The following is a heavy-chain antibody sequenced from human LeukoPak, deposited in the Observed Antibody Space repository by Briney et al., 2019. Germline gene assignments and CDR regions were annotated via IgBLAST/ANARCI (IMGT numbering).Heavy chain of an antibody. CDR3: ASGAAGYYFDY. CDR2: IYSSGRT. CDR1: GDSINSYY. J-gene: IGHJ4*02. Sequence: SETLSLSCTVSGDSINSYYWSWIRQPPGKGLEWIGDIYSSGRTNYNPSLKSRVNISADTSTNKTSFKLTSIPAADTTAVYYASGAAGYYFDYWGQGTLVTVSS. V-gene: IGHV4-59*01. D-gene: IGHD3-10*01.